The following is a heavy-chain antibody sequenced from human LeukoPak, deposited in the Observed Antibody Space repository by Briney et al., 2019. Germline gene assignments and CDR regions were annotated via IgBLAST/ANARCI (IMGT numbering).Heavy chain of an antibody. D-gene: IGHD3-10*01. Sequence: GESLKISCKGSGYSFTNYWIGWVRQMPGKGLEWMGIIYPGDSDTRYSPSFQGQVTISADKSISTAYLQWSSLKASDTAMYYCARLGYYGSGSSNYFDYWGQGTLVTVSS. J-gene: IGHJ4*02. V-gene: IGHV5-51*01. CDR2: IYPGDSDT. CDR1: GYSFTNYW. CDR3: ARLGYYGSGSSNYFDY.